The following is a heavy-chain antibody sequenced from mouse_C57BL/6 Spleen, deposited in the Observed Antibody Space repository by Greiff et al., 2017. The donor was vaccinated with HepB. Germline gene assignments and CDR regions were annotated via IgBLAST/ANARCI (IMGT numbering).Heavy chain of an antibody. V-gene: IGHV1-69*01. CDR3: ARGVYYGNLYAMDY. D-gene: IGHD2-1*01. CDR1: GYTFTSYW. CDR2: IDPSDSYT. J-gene: IGHJ4*01. Sequence: QVQLQQSGAELVMPGASVKLSCKASGYTFTSYWMHWVKQRPGQGLEWIGEIDPSDSYTNYNQKFKGKSTLTVDKSSSTAYMQLSSLTSEDSAVYYCARGVYYGNLYAMDYWGQGTSVTVSS.